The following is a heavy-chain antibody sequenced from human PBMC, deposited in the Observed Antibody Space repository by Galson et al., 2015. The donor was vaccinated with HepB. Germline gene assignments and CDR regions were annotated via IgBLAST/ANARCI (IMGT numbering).Heavy chain of an antibody. Sequence: SVKVSCKVSGYTLTELSMHWVRQAPGKGLEWMGGFDPEDGETIYAQKFQGRVTMTEDTSTDTAYMELSSLRSEDTAVYYCATHLYGSVTRNWFDPWGQGTLVTVSS. CDR2: FDPEDGET. CDR3: ATHLYGSVTRNWFDP. V-gene: IGHV1-24*01. D-gene: IGHD3-10*01. J-gene: IGHJ5*02. CDR1: GYTLTELS.